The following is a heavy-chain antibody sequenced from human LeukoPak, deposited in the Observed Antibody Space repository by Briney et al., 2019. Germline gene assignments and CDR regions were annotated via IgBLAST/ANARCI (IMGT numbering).Heavy chain of an antibody. CDR3: AKVVRYDYYYYMDV. J-gene: IGHJ6*03. CDR1: GFTFSSYG. V-gene: IGHV3-30*02. CDR2: IRYDGSNK. Sequence: GGSLSLSCAASGFTFSSYGMHWVRQAPGKGLEWVAFIRYDGSNKYYADSVRGRFTSSRDNSKNTLDLQMNSLRADDTAVYYCAKVVRYDYYYYMDVWGKGTTVTVSS. D-gene: IGHD2-8*02.